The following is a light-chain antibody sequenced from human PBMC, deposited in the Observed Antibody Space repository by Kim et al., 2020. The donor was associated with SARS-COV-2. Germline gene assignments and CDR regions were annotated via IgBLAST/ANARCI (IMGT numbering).Light chain of an antibody. CDR2: AAS. Sequence: DIQVTQSPSSLSASVGDRVTITCRASQSITSYVNWYQQRAGKAPKLLIHAASSLQSGVPSKFSGSGYGTDVTLTISSLQPEDFATYYCQQSYNTPYTCGQGTKLEI. J-gene: IGKJ2*01. CDR1: QSITSY. V-gene: IGKV1-39*01. CDR3: QQSYNTPYT.